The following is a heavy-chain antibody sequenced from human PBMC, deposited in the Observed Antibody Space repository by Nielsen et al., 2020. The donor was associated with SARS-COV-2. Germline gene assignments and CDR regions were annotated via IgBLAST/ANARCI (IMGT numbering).Heavy chain of an antibody. CDR1: GDSITNYY. CDR3: ARQSGITMIVVVTPWFDY. D-gene: IGHD3-22*01. Sequence: SETLSLTCTVSGDSITNYYWTWIRQPAGKGLEWIGQIHASGNTDYNPSLKSRVTISVDTSKNQFSLKLSSVTAADTAVYYCARQSGITMIVVVTPWFDYWGQGTLVTVSS. J-gene: IGHJ4*02. CDR2: IHASGNT. V-gene: IGHV4-4*08.